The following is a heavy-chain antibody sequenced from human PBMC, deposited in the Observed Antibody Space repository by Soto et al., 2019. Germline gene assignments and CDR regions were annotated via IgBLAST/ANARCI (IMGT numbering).Heavy chain of an antibody. CDR1: GFTFSNYA. CDR2: ISGSAAST. D-gene: IGHD2-15*01. V-gene: IGHV3-23*01. Sequence: EVHLLESGGDLVQPGGSLRLSCAASGFTFSNYAMSWVRQAPGKGLDWVSGISGSAASTFYADSVKGRFTISRDNSNNTVDLQMNSLRAEDTAVYYCAKWTGRYCSGGRCYLDDPFDYWGKGTLVTVSS. J-gene: IGHJ4*02. CDR3: AKWTGRYCSGGRCYLDDPFDY.